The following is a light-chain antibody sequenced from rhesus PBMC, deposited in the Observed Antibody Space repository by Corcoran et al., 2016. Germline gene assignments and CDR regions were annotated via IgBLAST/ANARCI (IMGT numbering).Light chain of an antibody. V-gene: IGKV1-22*01. J-gene: IGKJ4*01. CDR2: RAA. CDR1: QRVMNW. Sequence: DIQMTQSPFSLSASVGDTVTISCRASQRVMNWSAWYQQKPGKAPILLTYRAAQLQSGVPSRFSGGGSGTDFTLTICSLQSEDFATYFCRHYIRSPLTFGGGTKV. CDR3: RHYIRSPLT.